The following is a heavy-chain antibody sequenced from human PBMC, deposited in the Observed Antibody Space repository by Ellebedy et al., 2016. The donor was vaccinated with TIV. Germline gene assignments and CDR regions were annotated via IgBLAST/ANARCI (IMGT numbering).Heavy chain of an antibody. J-gene: IGHJ3*02. Sequence: PGGSLRLSCSASGFTFRDYAMHWVRQAPGKGLEWVGRTRNKANSYTTEYAASVKGRFTISRDDSKNSLYLQMNSLKTEDTAVYYCVSTAGSSGYWEAFDIWGQGTMVTVSS. D-gene: IGHD3-22*01. V-gene: IGHV3-72*01. CDR3: VSTAGSSGYWEAFDI. CDR1: GFTFRDYA. CDR2: TRNKANSYTT.